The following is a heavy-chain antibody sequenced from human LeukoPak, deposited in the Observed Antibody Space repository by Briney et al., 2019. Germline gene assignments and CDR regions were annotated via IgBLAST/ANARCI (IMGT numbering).Heavy chain of an antibody. CDR3: ARGRLRGGGDALDV. D-gene: IGHD3-16*01. Sequence: LSQTLSLTCVISGDGVSSNSVAWNWIRQSPSRGLEWLGRTYYRSKWYNDYAISVRSRITINPDTSKNQFSLHLNSVAPEDTAVYYCARGRLRGGGDALDVWGHGTMVTVSS. V-gene: IGHV6-1*01. J-gene: IGHJ3*01. CDR2: TYYRSKWYN. CDR1: GDGVSSNSVA.